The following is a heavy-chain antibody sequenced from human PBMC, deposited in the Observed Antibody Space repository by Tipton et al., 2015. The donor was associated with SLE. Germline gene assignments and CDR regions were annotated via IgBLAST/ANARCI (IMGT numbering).Heavy chain of an antibody. CDR3: ARGIAAAGVDY. CDR1: GFTFSSYW. J-gene: IGHJ4*02. Sequence: SLRLSCAASGFTFSSYWMHWVRQAPGKGLVWVSRINSDGSSTSYADSVKGRFTISRDNAKNTLYLQMNSLRAEDTAVYYCARGIAAAGVDYWGQGTLVTVSS. CDR2: INSDGSST. D-gene: IGHD6-13*01. V-gene: IGHV3-74*01.